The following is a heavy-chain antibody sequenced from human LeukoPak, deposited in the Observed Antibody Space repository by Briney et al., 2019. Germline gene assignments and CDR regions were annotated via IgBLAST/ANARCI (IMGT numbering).Heavy chain of an antibody. CDR1: GITVSSSY. Sequence: GGSLRLSCAASGITVSSSYMTWVRQAPGKGLEWVSAISGSGDSTFHSDSVKGRFTISRDNSKNTLYLQMNSLRAEDTALYYCATSTVAKYDYWGQGTLVAVSS. CDR2: ISGSGDST. V-gene: IGHV3-23*01. CDR3: ATSTVAKYDY. J-gene: IGHJ4*02. D-gene: IGHD4-11*01.